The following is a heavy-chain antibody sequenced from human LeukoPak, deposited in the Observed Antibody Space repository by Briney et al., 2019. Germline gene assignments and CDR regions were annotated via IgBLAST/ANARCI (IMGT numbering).Heavy chain of an antibody. V-gene: IGHV4-34*01. CDR2: FNHSGST. J-gene: IGHJ3*02. CDR1: GGSFSGYY. CDR3: ARRYYYDSSGYVSDAFDI. D-gene: IGHD3-22*01. Sequence: PSETLSLTCAVYGGSFSGYYWSWIRQPPGKGLEWIGEFNHSGSTNYNPSLKSRVTISVDTSKNQFSLKLSSVTAADTAVYYCARRYYYDSSGYVSDAFDIWGQGTMVTVSS.